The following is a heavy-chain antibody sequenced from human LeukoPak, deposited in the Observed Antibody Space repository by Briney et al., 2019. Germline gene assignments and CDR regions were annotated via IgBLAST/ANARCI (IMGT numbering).Heavy chain of an antibody. Sequence: GGSLRLSCAASGFTFSSFSMNWVRQAPGKGLEWVSVIYSGGSTYYADSVKGRFTISRDNSKNTLYLQMNSLRAEDTAVYYCAKGFPCSSTSCHYYYYYYMDVWGKGTTVTISS. CDR3: AKGFPCSSTSCHYYYYYYMDV. CDR1: GFTFSSFS. D-gene: IGHD2-2*01. V-gene: IGHV3-66*01. J-gene: IGHJ6*03. CDR2: IYSGGST.